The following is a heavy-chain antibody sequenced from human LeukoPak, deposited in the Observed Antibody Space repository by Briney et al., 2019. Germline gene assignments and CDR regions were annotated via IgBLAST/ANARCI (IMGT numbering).Heavy chain of an antibody. CDR1: GFTFSSYSM. D-gene: IGHD3-22*01. CDR3: ARDRLHKYYIDSSGYYGVPEY. J-gene: IGHJ4*02. Sequence: PGGSLRLSCAASGFTFSSYSMNWVRQPPGKGLEWIGEIYHSGSTNYNPSLKSRVTISVDKSKNQFSLKLSSVTAADTAVHYCARDRLHKYYIDSSGYYGVPEYWGQGTLVTVSS. V-gene: IGHV4-4*02. CDR2: IYHSGST.